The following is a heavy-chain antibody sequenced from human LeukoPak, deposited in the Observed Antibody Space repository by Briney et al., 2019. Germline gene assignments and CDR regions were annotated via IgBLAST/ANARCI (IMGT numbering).Heavy chain of an antibody. V-gene: IGHV3-21*01. J-gene: IGHJ6*04. D-gene: IGHD6-13*01. CDR2: MSGSSRDI. CDR3: AREAAGSDYYCGMDV. Sequence: PGGSLRLSCAASGFTFSTYNMNWVRQAPGKGLEWVSSMSGSSRDIYYADSVKGRFTISRDNAKNSLYLQMKSLRAEDTAVYFCAREAAGSDYYCGMDVWGKGTTVTVSS. CDR1: GFTFSTYN.